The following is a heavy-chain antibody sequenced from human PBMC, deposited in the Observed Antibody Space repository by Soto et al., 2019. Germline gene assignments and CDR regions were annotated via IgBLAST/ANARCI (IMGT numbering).Heavy chain of an antibody. CDR3: TRRQGSYLDQ. V-gene: IGHV4-59*01. J-gene: IGHJ4*02. CDR1: GGSIGSFY. D-gene: IGHD2-15*01. CDR2: ISYSGST. Sequence: PSETLSLTCTVSGGSIGSFYWSWVRQTPGKGLEWIGYISYSGSTNYNPSLNSRVTISVDTSKKQFSLKLTSVTTADTAVYYCTRRQGSYLDQWGQGTLVTVSS.